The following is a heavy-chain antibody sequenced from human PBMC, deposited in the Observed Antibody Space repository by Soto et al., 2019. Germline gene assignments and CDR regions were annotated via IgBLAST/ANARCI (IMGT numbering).Heavy chain of an antibody. J-gene: IGHJ4*02. CDR3: AKVRYCSSTSCPFDY. Sequence: EVQLLECGGGLVQPGGSLRLSCAASGFTFSSYAMSWVRQAPGKGLEWVSAISGSGGSTYYADSVKGRFTISRDNSKNTLYLQMNSLRAEDTAVYYCAKVRYCSSTSCPFDYWGQGTLVTVSS. V-gene: IGHV3-23*01. CDR1: GFTFSSYA. CDR2: ISGSGGST. D-gene: IGHD2-2*01.